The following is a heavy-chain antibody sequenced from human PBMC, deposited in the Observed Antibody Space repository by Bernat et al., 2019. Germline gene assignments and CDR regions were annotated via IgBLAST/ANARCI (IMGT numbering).Heavy chain of an antibody. Sequence: QVQVVESGGGVVQPGRSLRLSCEASKFTFSSYGMHWVRQAPGKGLEWVAVIWYDGSNENYADSVKGRFTISRDNSKNSLYLQMNSLRDEDTAVYYCARDRGVGGSYPGDYWGQGTLVTVSS. CDR2: IWYDGSNE. J-gene: IGHJ4*02. V-gene: IGHV3-33*01. CDR1: KFTFSSYG. D-gene: IGHD1-26*01. CDR3: ARDRGVGGSYPGDY.